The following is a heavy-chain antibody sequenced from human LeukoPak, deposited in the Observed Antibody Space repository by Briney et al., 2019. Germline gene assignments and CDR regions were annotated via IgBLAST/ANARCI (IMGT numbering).Heavy chain of an antibody. V-gene: IGHV5-51*01. J-gene: IGHJ4*02. D-gene: IGHD1-1*01. Sequence: KTGESLKISCKGSGYSFTSYWIGWVRQMPGKGLEWMGIIYPGDSDTRYSPSFQGQVTISADKSISTAYLQWSSLKASDTAMYYCARLGGATRTPSGFDYWGQGTLVTVSS. CDR2: IYPGDSDT. CDR3: ARLGGATRTPSGFDY. CDR1: GYSFTSYW.